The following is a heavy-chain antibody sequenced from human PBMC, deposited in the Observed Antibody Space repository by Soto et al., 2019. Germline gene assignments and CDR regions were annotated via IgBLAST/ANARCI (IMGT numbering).Heavy chain of an antibody. CDR2: ISTSGRTI. V-gene: IGHV3-48*03. CDR1: GFTFSSYE. J-gene: IGHJ5*02. CDR3: ARPPAHVYEASPKWFDP. Sequence: EVLLVESGGGLVQPGGSLRLSCTASGFTFSSYEMNWVRQAPGKGLEWISYISTSGRTIFDAGSVKGRFTIARDNTRHTLFLQMDSLRPEDPAVYSCARPPAHVYEASPKWFDPWGQGNLVSVSS. D-gene: IGHD3-16*01.